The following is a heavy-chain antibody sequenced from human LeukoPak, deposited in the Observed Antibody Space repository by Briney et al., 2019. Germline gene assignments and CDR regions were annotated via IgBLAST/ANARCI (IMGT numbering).Heavy chain of an antibody. D-gene: IGHD2-15*01. CDR2: INWNGGST. V-gene: IGHV3-20*04. Sequence: GGSLRLSCAASGFTFDDYGMSWVRQAPGKRLEWVSGINWNGGSTGYADSVKGRFTISRDNAKNSLYLQMNSLRAEDTALYYCAREGFVAGYYYYYYMDVWGKGSTVTVSS. CDR1: GFTFDDYG. J-gene: IGHJ6*03. CDR3: AREGFVAGYYYYYYMDV.